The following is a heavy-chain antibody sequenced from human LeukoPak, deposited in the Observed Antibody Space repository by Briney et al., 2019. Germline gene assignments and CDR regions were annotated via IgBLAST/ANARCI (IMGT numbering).Heavy chain of an antibody. Sequence: GGSLRLSCAASGFTFSSYGMHWVRHAPGKGLEGVAFIRYDGSNKYYADSVKGRFTISRDNSKNTLYLQMNSLRAEDTAVYYCAKGGSDYVWGSYRSFDCWGQGTLVTVSS. CDR3: AKGGSDYVWGSYRSFDC. D-gene: IGHD3-16*02. CDR2: IRYDGSNK. V-gene: IGHV3-30*02. J-gene: IGHJ4*02. CDR1: GFTFSSYG.